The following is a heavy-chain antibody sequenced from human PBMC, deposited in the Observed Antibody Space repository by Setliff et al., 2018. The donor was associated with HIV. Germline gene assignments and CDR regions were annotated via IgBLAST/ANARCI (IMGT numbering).Heavy chain of an antibody. D-gene: IGHD6-19*01. CDR3: ARSSTAGFDF. J-gene: IGHJ4*02. CDR1: GGSVMSSVYY. CDR2: TSFSGT. V-gene: IGHV4-39*07. Sequence: SETLSLTCSVSGGSVMSSVYYWAWIRQPPGKGLEWIGSTSFSGTYLNPSLKSRVTISVDRSKDQFSLKMTSVTAADTAIYYCARSSTAGFDFWGQGTLVTSPQ.